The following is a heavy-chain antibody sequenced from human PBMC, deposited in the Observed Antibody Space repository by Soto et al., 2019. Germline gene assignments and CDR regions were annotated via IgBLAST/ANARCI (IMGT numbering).Heavy chain of an antibody. CDR1: GYTFTIYD. Sequence: ASVKVSCKASGYTFTIYDINCVREATGQGLEWMGWMNPNSGNTGYAQKFQGRVTMTRNTSISTAYMELSSLRSEDTAVYYCARGDDKVVGVNPIWGQGTMVNV. D-gene: IGHD2-8*01. J-gene: IGHJ3*02. CDR2: MNPNSGNT. V-gene: IGHV1-8*01. CDR3: ARGDDKVVGVNPI.